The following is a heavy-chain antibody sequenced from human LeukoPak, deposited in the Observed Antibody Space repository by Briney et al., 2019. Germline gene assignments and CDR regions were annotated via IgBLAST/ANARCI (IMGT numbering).Heavy chain of an antibody. V-gene: IGHV3-23*01. Sequence: EGSLRLSCAASGFTFSRYAMSWVRQAPGKGLEWVSDISGSGGSTFYADSVKGRFTISRDNSKNTLYLQMGSLRAEDTAVYYCAKGRSSWPQRDAFNIWGQGTMVTVSS. CDR1: GFTFSRYA. CDR2: ISGSGGST. CDR3: AKGRSSWPQRDAFNI. J-gene: IGHJ3*02. D-gene: IGHD6-13*01.